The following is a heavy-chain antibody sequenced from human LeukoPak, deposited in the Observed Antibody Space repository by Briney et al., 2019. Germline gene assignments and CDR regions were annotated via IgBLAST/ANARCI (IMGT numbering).Heavy chain of an antibody. CDR2: IQYDGSNE. CDR1: RFTFSSYG. V-gene: IGHV3-30*02. Sequence: PGGSLRLSCAASRFTFSSYGMHWVRQAPGKGLEWVAYIQYDGSNEQYADSVKGRFSISRDSSKNILYLQMNSLRAEDTAVCYCAKDRCSNGVGCYYYYMDVWGKGTTVTISS. CDR3: AKDRCSNGVGCYYYYMDV. D-gene: IGHD2-8*01. J-gene: IGHJ6*03.